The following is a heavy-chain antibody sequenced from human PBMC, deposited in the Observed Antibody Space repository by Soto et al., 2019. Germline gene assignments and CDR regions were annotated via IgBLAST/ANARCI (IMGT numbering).Heavy chain of an antibody. D-gene: IGHD5-12*01. V-gene: IGHV4-4*02. CDR2: IYHSGST. CDR1: GGYISNSNW. Sequence: SSETLPLTYAISGGYISNSNWWLRVRQHPGKGLEWIGEIYHSGSTNYNPSLRSRVTISVDKSKNQFSLKLSSVTAADTAVYYCARVRLVTTIDYWGQGTLVTVSS. J-gene: IGHJ4*02. CDR3: ARVRLVTTIDY.